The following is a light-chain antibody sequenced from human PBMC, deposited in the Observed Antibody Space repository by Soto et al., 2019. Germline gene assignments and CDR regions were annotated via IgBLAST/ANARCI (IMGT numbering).Light chain of an antibody. CDR1: NIGSKT. J-gene: IGLJ2*01. V-gene: IGLV3-21*02. Sequence: SYELTQPPSVSVAPGQTASITCGGNNIGSKTVHWYQQKPGQAPMLVVYDDADRPSGIPERFSGSNSGNTATLTISRVEAGDEAAYYCQVGDVSVDHQVSGGGTKATVL. CDR3: QVGDVSVDHQV. CDR2: DDA.